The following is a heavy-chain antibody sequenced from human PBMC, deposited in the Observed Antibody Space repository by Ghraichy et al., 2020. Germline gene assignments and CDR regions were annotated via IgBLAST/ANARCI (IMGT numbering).Heavy chain of an antibody. D-gene: IGHD5-24*01. V-gene: IGHV4-39*01. CDR3: ARHEGADVDGYNYWYYVMDV. J-gene: IGHJ6*02. CDR1: GGSISRTSYY. Sequence: GSLRLSCTVSGGSISRTSYYWGWIRQAPGKGLEWIGSMYYSGSIYYNPSLKSRVTTSVDTSKNQFFLKLSSVTAADTAVYYCARHEGADVDGYNYWYYVMDVWGQGTTVTVSS. CDR2: MYYSGSI.